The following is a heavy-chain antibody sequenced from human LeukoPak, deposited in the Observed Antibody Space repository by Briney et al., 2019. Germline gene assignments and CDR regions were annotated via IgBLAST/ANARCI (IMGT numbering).Heavy chain of an antibody. J-gene: IGHJ3*02. CDR1: GGTFSSYA. Sequence: SVKVSCKDAGGTFSSYAISLVRQAPGQGLEWMGRIIPIFGTANYAQKFQGRVTITTDESTSTAYMEMSSLRSEDTAVYYCAREFGSGGDFWSGYYRSSCAFYIWGQGTMVTVS. V-gene: IGHV1-69*05. D-gene: IGHD3-3*01. CDR2: IIPIFGTA. CDR3: AREFGSGGDFWSGYYRSSCAFYI.